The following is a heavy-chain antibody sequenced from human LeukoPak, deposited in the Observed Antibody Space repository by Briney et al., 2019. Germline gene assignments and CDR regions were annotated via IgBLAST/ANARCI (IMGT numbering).Heavy chain of an antibody. D-gene: IGHD5-18*01. V-gene: IGHV4-59*01. CDR2: IYYSGST. CDR1: GASISSYY. CDR3: ARTTEGGYTYDYFYYYYMDV. Sequence: SESLSLTCTVSGASISSYYWSWIRQPPGKGLEWIGYIYYSGSTNYNPSLKSRVTISVDTSKNQFSLKLSSVTAADTAVYYRARTTEGGYTYDYFYYYYMDVWGKGTTVTISS. J-gene: IGHJ6*03.